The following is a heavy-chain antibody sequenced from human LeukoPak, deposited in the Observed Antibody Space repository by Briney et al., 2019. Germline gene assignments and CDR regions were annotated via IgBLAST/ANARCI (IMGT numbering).Heavy chain of an antibody. CDR2: INTDGSST. D-gene: IGHD6-19*01. CDR3: ASSSPSDRQWLVPGGGY. Sequence: GGSLRLSCAASGFTFSSYWMHWVCQAPGKGLVWVSRINTDGSSTNYADSVKGRFTISRDNSKNTLYLQMNSLRAEDTAVYYCASSSPSDRQWLVPGGGYWGQGTLVTVSS. CDR1: GFTFSSYW. V-gene: IGHV3-74*01. J-gene: IGHJ4*02.